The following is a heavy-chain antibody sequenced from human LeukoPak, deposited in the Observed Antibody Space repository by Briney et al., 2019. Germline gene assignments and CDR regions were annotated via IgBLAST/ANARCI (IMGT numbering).Heavy chain of an antibody. J-gene: IGHJ3*02. D-gene: IGHD2-15*01. CDR1: GGSISSGGYY. CDR3: ARYRDSGGRLAFDI. Sequence: SETLSLTCTVSGGSISSGGYYWSWIRQHPGKGLEWIGYIYYSGSTYYNPSLKSRVTISVDTSKNQFSLKLSSVTAADTAVYYCARYRDSGGRLAFDIWGQGTMATVSS. CDR2: IYYSGST. V-gene: IGHV4-31*03.